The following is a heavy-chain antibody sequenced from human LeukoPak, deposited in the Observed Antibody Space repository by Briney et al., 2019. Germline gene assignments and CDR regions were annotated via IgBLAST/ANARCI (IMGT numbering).Heavy chain of an antibody. CDR2: ISYDGSNK. CDR3: AKGGEYFDY. CDR1: GFTFSSYA. D-gene: IGHD7-27*01. Sequence: GGSLRLSCAASGFTFSSYAMSWVRQAPGKGLEWVAVISYDGSNKYYADSVKGRFTISRDNSKNTLYLQMNSLRAEDTAVYYCAKGGEYFDYWGQGTLVTVSS. V-gene: IGHV3-30*18. J-gene: IGHJ4*02.